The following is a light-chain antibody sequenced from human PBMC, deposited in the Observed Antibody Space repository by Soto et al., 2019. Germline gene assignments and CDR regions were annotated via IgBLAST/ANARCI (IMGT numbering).Light chain of an antibody. V-gene: IGKV3-20*01. J-gene: IGKJ1*01. CDR2: GAS. Sequence: VLTQSPGTLSLSPGERATLSGRASQSVSSSYLAWYQQKPGQAPRLLIYGASSRATGIPDRFSGRGSGTDFTLTISRLEPEDFAVYYCHHYETFGQGTKVDVK. CDR1: QSVSSSY. CDR3: HHYET.